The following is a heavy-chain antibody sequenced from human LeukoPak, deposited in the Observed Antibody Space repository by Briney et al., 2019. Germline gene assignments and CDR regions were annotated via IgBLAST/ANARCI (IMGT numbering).Heavy chain of an antibody. CDR2: IKQDGSEK. J-gene: IGHJ4*02. V-gene: IGHV3-7*01. CDR1: EFTFSSYW. D-gene: IGHD3-9*01. Sequence: GGSLRLSCVASEFTFSSYWMSWVRQAPGKGLEWVANIKQDGSEKYYVDSVKGRFTISRDNAKNSLYLQMNSLRAEDTAVYYCARSNPLRYFDWSYWGQGTLVTVSS. CDR3: ARSNPLRYFDWSY.